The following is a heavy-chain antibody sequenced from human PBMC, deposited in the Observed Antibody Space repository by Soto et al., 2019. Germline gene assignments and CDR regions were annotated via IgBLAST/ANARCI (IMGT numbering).Heavy chain of an antibody. V-gene: IGHV3-30*18. CDR3: AKDFYTVRVPAAPRPHYFDF. CDR1: GFTFSNYD. Sequence: QVQLVESGGGVVQPGRSLRLSCAASGFTFSNYDMHWVRQAPGEGLERVAVLSFDGSNKNYADSVKGRFTISRDNSKNTLFLQKNSLRTEDTAVYFCAKDFYTVRVPAAPRPHYFDFWGPGTLVTVSS. J-gene: IGHJ4*02. CDR2: LSFDGSNK. D-gene: IGHD2-2*01.